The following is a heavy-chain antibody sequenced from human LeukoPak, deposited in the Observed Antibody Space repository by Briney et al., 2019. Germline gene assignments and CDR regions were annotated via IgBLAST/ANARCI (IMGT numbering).Heavy chain of an antibody. V-gene: IGHV3-23*01. CDR1: GFTFSSYA. CDR3: AKAGSYYGRAEIDY. CDR2: ISGSGGST. D-gene: IGHD1-26*01. Sequence: GGSLRLSCAASGFTFSSYAMSWVRQAPGKGLEWVSAISGSGGSTYYADSVKGRFTISRDNSKNTLYLQMNSLRAEDTAVYYCAKAGSYYGRAEIDYWGQGTLVTVSS. J-gene: IGHJ4*02.